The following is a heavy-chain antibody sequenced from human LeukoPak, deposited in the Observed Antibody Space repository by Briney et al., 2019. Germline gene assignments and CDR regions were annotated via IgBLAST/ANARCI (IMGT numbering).Heavy chain of an antibody. CDR2: INRNGGAI. Sequence: GGSLRLSCSASGFTFAEYSMHWVRQAPGKGLEWVSVINRNGGAIQYADSVKGRFTNSRDNARNSLYLQMNSLGGEDTAVYYSARTQLDLDGFDIWGQGTTVTVSS. CDR3: ARTQLDLDGFDI. J-gene: IGHJ3*02. D-gene: IGHD1-1*01. V-gene: IGHV3-20*04. CDR1: GFTFAEYS.